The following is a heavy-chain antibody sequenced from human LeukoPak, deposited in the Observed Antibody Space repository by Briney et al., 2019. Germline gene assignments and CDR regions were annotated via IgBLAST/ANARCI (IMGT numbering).Heavy chain of an antibody. J-gene: IGHJ3*02. D-gene: IGHD3-22*01. CDR3: ARDLYDSSGSDAFDI. CDR2: ISGSGGST. V-gene: IGHV3-NL1*01. Sequence: GGSLRLSCAASGFTFSSYCMHWVRQAPGKGLEWVSAISGSGGSTYYADSVKGRFTISRDNSKNTLYLQMNSMRAEDTAVYYCARDLYDSSGSDAFDIWGQGTMVTVSS. CDR1: GFTFSSYC.